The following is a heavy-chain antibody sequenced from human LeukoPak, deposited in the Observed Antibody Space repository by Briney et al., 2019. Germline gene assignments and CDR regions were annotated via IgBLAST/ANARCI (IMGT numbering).Heavy chain of an antibody. V-gene: IGHV4-59*01. CDR3: ASGSAVAAAGAY. Sequence: PSETLSLTYTVPGGSISSYYWSWIRQPPGKGLEWIGYIYYSGSTNYNPSLKSRVTISVDTSKNQFSLKLTSVTAADTAVYYCASGSAVAAAGAYWGQGTLVTVSS. J-gene: IGHJ4*02. CDR2: IYYSGST. CDR1: GGSISSYY. D-gene: IGHD6-13*01.